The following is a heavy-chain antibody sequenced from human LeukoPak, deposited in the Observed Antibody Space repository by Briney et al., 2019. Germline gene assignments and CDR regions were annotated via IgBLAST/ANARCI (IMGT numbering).Heavy chain of an antibody. D-gene: IGHD3-3*01. CDR1: GFTFSSYW. J-gene: IGHJ4*02. Sequence: PGGSLRLSCAASGFTFSSYWMHWVRQAPGKGLVWVSRINSDGSSTSYADSVEGRFTISRDNAKNTLYLQMNSLRAEDTAVYHCARVSLRFLEWSLWGQGTLVTVSS. CDR2: INSDGSST. V-gene: IGHV3-74*01. CDR3: ARVSLRFLEWSL.